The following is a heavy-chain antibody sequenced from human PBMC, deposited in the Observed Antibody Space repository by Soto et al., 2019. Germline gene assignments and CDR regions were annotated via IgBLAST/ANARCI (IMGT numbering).Heavy chain of an antibody. Sequence: GASVKVSCKAPGFSFIDYSILWVRQAPGQSLEWLGWINAGNGNTKYSHKFQDRVTITSDTSATTTYMELRSLRSEDTAVFYCARSTKKTWLPDFWGQGTLVTVSS. D-gene: IGHD5-12*01. V-gene: IGHV1-3*01. CDR3: ARSTKKTWLPDF. CDR1: GFSFIDYS. J-gene: IGHJ1*01. CDR2: INAGNGNT.